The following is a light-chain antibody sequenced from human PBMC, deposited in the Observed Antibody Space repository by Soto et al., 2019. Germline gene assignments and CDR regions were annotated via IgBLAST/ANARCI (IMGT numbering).Light chain of an antibody. CDR1: QSVSSSF. Sequence: EIVLTQSPGTLSLSPGEGATLSCRASQSVSSSFLAWYQQKPGQAPRLLIYGASSRATGIPDRFSGSGSGTDFTLTISRREPEDFAVYYCKQYDSSPYTFGQGTKLEIK. CDR2: GAS. J-gene: IGKJ2*01. CDR3: KQYDSSPYT. V-gene: IGKV3-20*01.